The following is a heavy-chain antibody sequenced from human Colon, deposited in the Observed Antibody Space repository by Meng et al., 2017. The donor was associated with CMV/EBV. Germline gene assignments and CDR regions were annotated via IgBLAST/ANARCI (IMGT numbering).Heavy chain of an antibody. D-gene: IGHD6-19*01. CDR2: IRSDGSAT. V-gene: IGHV1-2*02. CDR3: VRSSGWSLFDY. Sequence: VQLMQSGAGGKEPGASVKGSCKTSGYTFSDYYMHWVRQAPGQGLEWMGWIRSDGSATNYAQKFRGRVTMTRDASVSTAYMELSGLTSDDTAVYFCVRSSGWSLFDYWGPGALVTVSS. CDR1: GYTFSDYY. J-gene: IGHJ4*02.